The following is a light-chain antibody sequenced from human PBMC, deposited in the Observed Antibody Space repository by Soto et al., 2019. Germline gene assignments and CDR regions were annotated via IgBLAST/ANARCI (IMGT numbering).Light chain of an antibody. CDR2: EVS. V-gene: IGLV2-14*01. Sequence: QAVLTQPASVSGSPGQSITFSCTGTSGDIGGYDYVSWYQQHPGKAPKLMIFEVSNRPSGVSNRFSAYKSGNAASLTISGLQAEDEADYYCTSYTANSTWVFGGGTKLTVL. J-gene: IGLJ3*02. CDR3: TSYTANSTWV. CDR1: SGDIGGYDY.